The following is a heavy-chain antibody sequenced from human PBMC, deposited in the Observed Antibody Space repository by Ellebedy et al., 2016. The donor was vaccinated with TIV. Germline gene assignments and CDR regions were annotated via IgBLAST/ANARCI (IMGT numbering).Heavy chain of an antibody. J-gene: IGHJ3*02. CDR2: IYYSEST. CDR3: ARDLPEDAFDI. CDR1: GGSISSSSYY. V-gene: IGHV4-39*07. Sequence: GSLRLXXTVSGGSISSSSYYWGWIRQPPGKGLEWIGSIYYSESTYYNPSLKSRVTISVDTSKNQFSLKLSSVTAADTAVYYCARDLPEDAFDIWGQGTMVTVSS.